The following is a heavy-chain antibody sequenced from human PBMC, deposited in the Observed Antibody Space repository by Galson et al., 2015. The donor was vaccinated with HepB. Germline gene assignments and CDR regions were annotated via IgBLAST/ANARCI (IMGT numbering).Heavy chain of an antibody. D-gene: IGHD6-13*01. Sequence: SLRLSCAASGFTFSSYWMNWVRQAPGRGLEWVANIKQDGGEKYYVDSVKGRFTISRDSAKNSLYLQMNSLRAEDTAVYYCARVLRAAVGTAPSFDYWGQGTLVTVSS. J-gene: IGHJ4*02. CDR3: ARVLRAAVGTAPSFDY. CDR2: IKQDGGEK. CDR1: GFTFSSYW. V-gene: IGHV3-7*01.